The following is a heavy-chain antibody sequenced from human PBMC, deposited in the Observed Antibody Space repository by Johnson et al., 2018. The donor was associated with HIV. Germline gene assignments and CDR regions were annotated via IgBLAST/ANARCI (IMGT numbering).Heavy chain of an antibody. V-gene: IGHV3-7*01. D-gene: IGHD3-16*01. CDR2: IKQDGSAK. CDR3: VKEHGWGSFDI. Sequence: VQLVESGGGLVQPGGSPRLSCAASGFTVSSNYMSWVRQAPGKGLEWVANIKQDGSAKYYVDSVKGRFTISSDNAKNSLYLQMNSLRAEDTATYYCVKEHGWGSFDIWGQGTMVTVSS. CDR1: GFTVSSNY. J-gene: IGHJ3*02.